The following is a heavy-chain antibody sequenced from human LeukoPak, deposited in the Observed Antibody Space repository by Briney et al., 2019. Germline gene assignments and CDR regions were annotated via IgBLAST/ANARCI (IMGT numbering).Heavy chain of an antibody. J-gene: IGHJ6*03. V-gene: IGHV3-11*04. Sequence: PGGSLRLSCAASGFTFSDYYMSWIRQAPGKGLEWVSYISSSGSTIYYADSVKGRFTISRDNAKNSLYLQTNSLRAEDTAVYYCAREVGDYQLGYYYMDVWGKGTTVTVSS. CDR2: ISSSGSTI. D-gene: IGHD4-17*01. CDR1: GFTFSDYY. CDR3: AREVGDYQLGYYYMDV.